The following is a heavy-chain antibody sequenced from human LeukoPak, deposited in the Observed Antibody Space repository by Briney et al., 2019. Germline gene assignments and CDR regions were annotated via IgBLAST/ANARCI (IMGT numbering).Heavy chain of an antibody. V-gene: IGHV3-23*01. Sequence: GGSLRLSCAASGFTFTNYAMSWVRQAPGKGLEWVSAISGSGGSTYYADSVKGRFTISRDNSKNTLYLQMNSLRAEDTAVYYCARQSVAGYYDYWGQGTLVTVSS. CDR1: GFTFTNYA. CDR3: ARQSVAGYYDY. D-gene: IGHD6-13*01. CDR2: ISGSGGST. J-gene: IGHJ4*02.